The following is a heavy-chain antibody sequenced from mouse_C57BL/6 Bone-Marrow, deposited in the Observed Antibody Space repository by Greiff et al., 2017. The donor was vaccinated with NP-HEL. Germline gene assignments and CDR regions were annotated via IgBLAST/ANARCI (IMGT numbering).Heavy chain of an antibody. CDR1: GYAFTNYL. CDR3: ARGTLTTVVGAMDY. Sequence: QVQLQQSGAELVRPGTSVKVSCKASGYAFTNYLIEWVKQRPGQGLEWIGVINPGSGGTNYNEKFKGKATLTADKSSSTAYMQLSSLTSEDSAVYFCARGTLTTVVGAMDYWGQGTSVAVAS. CDR2: INPGSGGT. D-gene: IGHD1-1*01. V-gene: IGHV1-54*01. J-gene: IGHJ4*01.